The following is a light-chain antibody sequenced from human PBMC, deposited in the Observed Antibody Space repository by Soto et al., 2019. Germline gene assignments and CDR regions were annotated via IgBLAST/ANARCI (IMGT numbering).Light chain of an antibody. CDR1: QSVSSSY. V-gene: IGKV3-20*01. Sequence: EIVLTQSPGTLSLSPGERAPLSCRASQSVSSSYLAWYQQKPGQAPRLLIYGASSRATGIPDRFSGSGSGTDFTLTISRLEPEDFAVYYCQQYGSFPLTFGGGTKVEIK. CDR2: GAS. J-gene: IGKJ4*01. CDR3: QQYGSFPLT.